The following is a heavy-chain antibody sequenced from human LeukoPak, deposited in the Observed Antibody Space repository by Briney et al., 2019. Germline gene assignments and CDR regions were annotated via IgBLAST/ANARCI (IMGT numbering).Heavy chain of an antibody. CDR2: IRNKGSGGAI. J-gene: IGHJ4*02. V-gene: IGHV3-49*03. CDR3: AKGRISGWYGVFDY. CDR1: GFTLGDYA. Sequence: GGSLRLSCTTSGFTLGDYAVSWFCQAPGKGLEWGGFIRNKGSGGAIEYAASVKGRFSISRDDSKSVAYLQMNSLKTEDTAIYYCAKGRISGWYGVFDYWGQGTLVTVSS. D-gene: IGHD6-19*01.